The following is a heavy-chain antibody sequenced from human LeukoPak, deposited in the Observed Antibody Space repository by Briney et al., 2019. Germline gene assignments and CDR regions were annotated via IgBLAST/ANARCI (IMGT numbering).Heavy chain of an antibody. CDR3: AQTVDTAMGYYFDY. Sequence: GGSLRLSCAASGFTFSSYGMHWVRQAPGKGLEWVAVISYDGSNKYYADSVKGRFTISRDNAKNSLYLQMNSLRAEDTAVYYCAQTVDTAMGYYFDYWGQGTLVTVSS. CDR2: ISYDGSNK. V-gene: IGHV3-30*03. J-gene: IGHJ4*02. CDR1: GFTFSSYG. D-gene: IGHD5-18*01.